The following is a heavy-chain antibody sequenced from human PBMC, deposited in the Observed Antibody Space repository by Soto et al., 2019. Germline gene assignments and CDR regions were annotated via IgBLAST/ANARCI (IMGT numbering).Heavy chain of an antibody. D-gene: IGHD3-9*01. J-gene: IGHJ4*02. Sequence: QLQLQESGPGLVKPSEALSLTCSVSGGSISSSSYYWGWIRQPPGKGLEWIGSIYYSGSTYYNPSLKRRVPISIDKSKNQFSLKLSSLTAADTAVYYCARLEGLATISYYFDFWGQGTLVTVSS. CDR3: ARLEGLATISYYFDF. V-gene: IGHV4-39*01. CDR1: GGSISSSSYY. CDR2: IYYSGST.